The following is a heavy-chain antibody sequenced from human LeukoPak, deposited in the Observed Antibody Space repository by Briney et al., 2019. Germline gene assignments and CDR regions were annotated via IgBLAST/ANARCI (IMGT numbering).Heavy chain of an antibody. CDR1: GGSISSYY. CDR3: ARDMYYYDKGGFDP. V-gene: IGHV4-59*01. D-gene: IGHD3-22*01. CDR2: IYYSGST. Sequence: SETLSLTCTVSGGSISSYYWSWIRQPPGKGLEWIGYIYYSGSTNYNPSLKSRVTISVDTSKNQFSLKLSSVTAADTAVYYCARDMYYYDKGGFDPWGQGTLVTVSS. J-gene: IGHJ5*02.